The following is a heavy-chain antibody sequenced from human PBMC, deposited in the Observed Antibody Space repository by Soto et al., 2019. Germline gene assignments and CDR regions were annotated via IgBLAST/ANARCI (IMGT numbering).Heavy chain of an antibody. CDR1: GYTFTSYG. CDR3: ARGTRYYDILSGYGIDY. V-gene: IGHV1-18*01. Sequence: ASVKVSCKASGYTFTSYGISWVRQDPGQGLEWMGWISAYNGNTNYAQKLQGRVTMTTDTSTSTAYMELRSLRSDDTAVYYCARGTRYYDILSGYGIDYWGQGTLVTVS. CDR2: ISAYNGNT. J-gene: IGHJ4*02. D-gene: IGHD3-9*01.